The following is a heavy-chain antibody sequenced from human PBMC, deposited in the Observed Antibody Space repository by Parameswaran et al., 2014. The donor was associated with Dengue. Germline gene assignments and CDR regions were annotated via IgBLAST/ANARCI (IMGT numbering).Heavy chain of an antibody. D-gene: IGHD5-12*01. CDR3: ARMEIVATKGYYYMDV. Sequence: WVRQAPGQGLEWMGSIYVVFRKASYAQTFQGRVTITADESTSTVYMDLSSLRSEDTAVYFCARMEIVATKGYYYMDVWGKDHGHRLL. V-gene: IGHV1-69*15. J-gene: IGHJ6*03. CDR2: IYVVFRKA.